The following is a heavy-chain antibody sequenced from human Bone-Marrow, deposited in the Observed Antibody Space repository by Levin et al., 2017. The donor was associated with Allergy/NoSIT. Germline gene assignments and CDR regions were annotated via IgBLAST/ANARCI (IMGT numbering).Heavy chain of an antibody. D-gene: IGHD6-19*01. Sequence: EASVKVSCKASGYSFAGNFMHWIRQAPGQGLDWMGRINPTSGGTEYGQKFRGRVSMTRDTSISTAYMELSGLRSDDTAVYYCARYYSSYDSWGQGTLVTVSS. V-gene: IGHV1-2*06. CDR2: INPTSGGT. J-gene: IGHJ5*01. CDR3: ARYYSSYDS. CDR1: GYSFAGNF.